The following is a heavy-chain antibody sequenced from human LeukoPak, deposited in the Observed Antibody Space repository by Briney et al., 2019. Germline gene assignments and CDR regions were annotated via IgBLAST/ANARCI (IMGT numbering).Heavy chain of an antibody. CDR2: INHSGST. CDR3: ATGSGGSAIYYFDY. V-gene: IGHV4-34*01. D-gene: IGHD3-10*01. Sequence: PSETLSLTCAVYGGSFSGYYWSWIRQPPGKGLEWIGEINHSGSTNYNPSLKSRVTISVDTSKNQFSLKLSSVTAADTAVYYCATGSGGSAIYYFDYWGQGTLVTVSS. CDR1: GGSFSGYY. J-gene: IGHJ4*02.